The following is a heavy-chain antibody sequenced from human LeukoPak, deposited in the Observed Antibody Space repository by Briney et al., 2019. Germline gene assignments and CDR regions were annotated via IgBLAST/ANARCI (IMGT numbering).Heavy chain of an antibody. D-gene: IGHD2-2*01. J-gene: IGHJ4*02. CDR2: ISSDGRNK. CDR3: PKDKGAYRCYDA. Sequence: GGSLRLSCAVSGLTFSSYGMHWVRQAPGEGLEWVAFISSDGRNKYYADSVKGRFIISRDNYKNTLDLQMNSLRPEDTAVYYCPKDKGAYRCYDAWGQGTLVSVSS. V-gene: IGHV3-30*18. CDR1: GLTFSSYG.